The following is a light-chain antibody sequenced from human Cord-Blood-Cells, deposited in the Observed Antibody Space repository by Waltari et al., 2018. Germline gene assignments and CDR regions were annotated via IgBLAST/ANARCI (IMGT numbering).Light chain of an antibody. Sequence: QSALTQPASVSGSPGQSITISCTGTSSDVGSYNLLSWYQQHPGKAPKLMIYEGGKRPSGVSNRFSGSKSGNTASLTISGLQAEDEADYYCCSYAGSSTFEVFGGGTKLTVL. CDR2: EGG. J-gene: IGLJ2*01. CDR3: CSYAGSSTFEV. V-gene: IGLV2-23*03. CDR1: SSDVGSYNL.